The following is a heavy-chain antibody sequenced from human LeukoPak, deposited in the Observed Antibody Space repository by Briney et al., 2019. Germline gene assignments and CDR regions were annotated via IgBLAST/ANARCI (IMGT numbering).Heavy chain of an antibody. V-gene: IGHV3-23*01. CDR1: GFTVSSNY. CDR2: ISGSGGST. CDR3: ARSYSSGWYLYYFDY. Sequence: GSLRLSCAASGFTVSSNYMSWVRQAPGKGLEWVSAISGSGGSTYYADSVKGRFTISRDNSKNTLYLQMNSLRAEDTAVYYCARSYSSGWYLYYFDYWGQGTLVTVSS. J-gene: IGHJ4*02. D-gene: IGHD6-19*01.